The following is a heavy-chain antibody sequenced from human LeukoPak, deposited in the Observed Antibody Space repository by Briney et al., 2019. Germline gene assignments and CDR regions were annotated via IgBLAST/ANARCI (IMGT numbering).Heavy chain of an antibody. V-gene: IGHV4-34*01. CDR2: INHSGSI. D-gene: IGHD3-22*01. Sequence: SETLSLTCAVYGGSFSGYYWSWIRQPPGKGLEWIGEINHSGSINYNPSLKSRVTISVDTSKNQFSLKLSSVTAADTAAYYCARGRGFSYDSSGYYYSTVPFDYWGQGTLVTVSS. CDR3: ARGRGFSYDSSGYYYSTVPFDY. CDR1: GGSFSGYY. J-gene: IGHJ4*02.